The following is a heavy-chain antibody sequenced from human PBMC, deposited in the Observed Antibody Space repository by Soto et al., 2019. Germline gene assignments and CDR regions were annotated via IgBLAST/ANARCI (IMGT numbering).Heavy chain of an antibody. CDR3: AKVSRKGSAIDFDY. Sequence: QVQLVQSGAELKKPGASVKVSCKASGYTFSNYDMNWVRQATGQGPEWIGWVNPNNGDTGYAQKFQGRVTRTTDSSTTTAYMELTSLRSEDTAIYYCAKVSRKGSAIDFDYWGQGTLITVSS. V-gene: IGHV1-8*01. CDR1: GYTFSNYD. D-gene: IGHD3-10*01. J-gene: IGHJ4*02. CDR2: VNPNNGDT.